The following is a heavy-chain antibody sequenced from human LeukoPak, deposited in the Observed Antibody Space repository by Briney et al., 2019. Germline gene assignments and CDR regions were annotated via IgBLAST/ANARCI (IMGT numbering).Heavy chain of an antibody. Sequence: GGSLRLSCAASGFTSSSYSMNWVRQAPGKGLEWVSSISSSSSYIYYADSVKGRFTISRDNAKNSLYLQMNSLRAEDTAVYYCARELTVTTSYYYYMDVWGKGTTVTVSS. CDR2: ISSSSSYI. CDR3: ARELTVTTSYYYYMDV. CDR1: GFTSSSYS. J-gene: IGHJ6*03. D-gene: IGHD4-11*01. V-gene: IGHV3-21*01.